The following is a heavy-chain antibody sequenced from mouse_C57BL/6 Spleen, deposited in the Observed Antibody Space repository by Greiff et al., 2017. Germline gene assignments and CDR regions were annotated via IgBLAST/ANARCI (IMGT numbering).Heavy chain of an antibody. D-gene: IGHD1-1*01. CDR3: ARKIITTVVASGYFDY. J-gene: IGHJ2*01. Sequence: EVHLVESGGDLVKPGGSLKLSCAASGFTFSSYGMSWVRQTPDKRLEWVATISSGGSYTYYPDSVKGRFTISRDNAKNTLYLQMSSLKSEDTAMYYCARKIITTVVASGYFDYWGQGTTLTVSS. V-gene: IGHV5-6*01. CDR1: GFTFSSYG. CDR2: ISSGGSYT.